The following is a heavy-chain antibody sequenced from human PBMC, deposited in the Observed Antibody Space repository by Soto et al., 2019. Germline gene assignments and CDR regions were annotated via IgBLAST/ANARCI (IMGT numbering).Heavy chain of an antibody. V-gene: IGHV3-66*01. CDR2: IDSGGST. CDR1: GFTVSSHY. CDR3: ASARASSWSGYYCYYQEV. J-gene: IGHJ6*03. Sequence: EVQLVESGGGLVQPGGSLRLSCAAAGFTVSSHYMSWVRQAPGKGLEWGSVIDSGGSTYYEDSVKGRFTNSRDNSKITLYLQTISLRAEDTVVYYCASARASSWSGYYCYYQEVWGKGTTVTVSS. D-gene: IGHD6-13*01.